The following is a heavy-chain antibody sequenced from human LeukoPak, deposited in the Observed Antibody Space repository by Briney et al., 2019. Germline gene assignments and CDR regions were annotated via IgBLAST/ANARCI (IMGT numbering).Heavy chain of an antibody. CDR3: SVPTDAFDI. CDR1: GFTFSSYG. CDR2: IRHDGSSK. V-gene: IGHV3-30*02. J-gene: IGHJ3*02. Sequence: GGSLRLSCAASGFTFSSYGMHWVRQAPGKGLEWVAFIRHDGSSKFYADSVKARFTISRDNSENTVHLQMNSLRAEDTAVYYCSVPTDAFDIWGQGTTVTVSS. D-gene: IGHD2-2*01.